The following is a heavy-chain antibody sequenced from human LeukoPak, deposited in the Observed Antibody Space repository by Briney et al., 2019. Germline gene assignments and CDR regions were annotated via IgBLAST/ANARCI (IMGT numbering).Heavy chain of an antibody. CDR3: ARPSNSPLRSPFEY. CDR1: GGSISRSSYY. V-gene: IGHV4-39*02. D-gene: IGHD4-17*01. Sequence: SETLSLTCSVSGGSISRSSYYWGWIRQPPGKGLEWIGSIFYSGNTYYNPSLKSRVTISVDTSKNHFSLRLSSVSATDTAVCYCARPSNSPLRSPFEYWGQGTLVTVSS. CDR2: IFYSGNT. J-gene: IGHJ4*02.